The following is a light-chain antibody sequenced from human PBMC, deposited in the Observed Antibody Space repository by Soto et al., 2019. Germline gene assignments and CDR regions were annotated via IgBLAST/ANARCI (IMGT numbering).Light chain of an antibody. V-gene: IGKV3-15*01. Sequence: EIVMTQSPATLSVSPGERVTLSCRASQSVRRSLAWYQQKPGQAPRLLIYGASTRATGIPARFSGSGSGTEFTLTISSLQSEDFAVYYCQQYNNWPPFTFGPGTKVDIK. CDR2: GAS. J-gene: IGKJ3*01. CDR1: QSVRRS. CDR3: QQYNNWPPFT.